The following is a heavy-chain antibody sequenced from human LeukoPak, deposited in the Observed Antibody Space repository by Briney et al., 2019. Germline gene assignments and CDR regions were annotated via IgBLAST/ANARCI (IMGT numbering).Heavy chain of an antibody. J-gene: IGHJ4*02. CDR3: ARDLYYGSGGYYFDY. V-gene: IGHV3-66*01. D-gene: IGHD3-10*01. Sequence: GGSLRLSCAASGVTVSSNYMSWVRQAPGKGLEWVSVLQSGGTTHYADSVMGRFTISRDISKNTLYLQMNSLRVEDTAVYYCARDLYYGSGGYYFDYWGQGTLVTVSS. CDR2: LQSGGTT. CDR1: GVTVSSNY.